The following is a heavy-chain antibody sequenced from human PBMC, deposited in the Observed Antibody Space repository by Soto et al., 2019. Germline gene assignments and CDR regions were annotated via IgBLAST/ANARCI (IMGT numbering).Heavy chain of an antibody. CDR1: GYTLTELS. D-gene: IGHD1-1*01. J-gene: IGHJ4*02. V-gene: IGHV1-24*01. CDR2: FDPEDGET. Sequence: ASVKVSCKVSGYTLTELSMHWVRQAPGKGLEWMGGFDPEDGETIYAQKFLGRVSNTRDTSATTAYMELTSLTSEDTAIYYCARGPSTGCFDSWGQGTLVTVSS. CDR3: ARGPSTGCFDS.